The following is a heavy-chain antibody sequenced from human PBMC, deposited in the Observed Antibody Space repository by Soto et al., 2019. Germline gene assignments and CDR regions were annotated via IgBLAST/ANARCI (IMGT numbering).Heavy chain of an antibody. CDR1: GGSVSRDSNF. J-gene: IGHJ4*02. CDR2: IYYGGPT. D-gene: IGHD4-4*01. Sequence: SETLSLTCTVSGGSVSRDSNFWSWIRQPPGKGLEWIGYIYYGGPTRYNPSLESRVTISIDSSKNQVSLNLTSVTAADTAVYYCARGYSHYAHWGRGTLVTVSS. CDR3: ARGYSHYAH. V-gene: IGHV4-61*01.